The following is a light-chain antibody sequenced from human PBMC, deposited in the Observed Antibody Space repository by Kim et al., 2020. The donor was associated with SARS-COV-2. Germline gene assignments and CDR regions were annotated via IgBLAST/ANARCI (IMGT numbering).Light chain of an antibody. CDR1: NIGSKS. V-gene: IGLV3-21*04. CDR3: QVWYSRSDHRV. CDR2: YDS. J-gene: IGLJ3*02. Sequence: SYELTQPPSVSVAPGKTARITCGGNNIGSKSVHWYQHKPGQAPVLVIYYDSDRPSGIPARFSGSNSVNTATLTISRVEAGDDADYYCQVWYSRSDHRVFG.